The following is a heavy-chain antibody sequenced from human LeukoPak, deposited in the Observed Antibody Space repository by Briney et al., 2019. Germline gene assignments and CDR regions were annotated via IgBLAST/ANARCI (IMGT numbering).Heavy chain of an antibody. CDR1: GFTFSTYA. V-gene: IGHV3-30*02. CDR2: MRYDGNFE. CDR3: AKRGDTGYDFSFDS. Sequence: GGSLRLSCAASGFTFSTYAMHWVRQAPGKGLEWVACMRYDGNFEDYVDSVKGRFTISRDNSKKTLYLQMKSLRPEDTAVYYCAKRGDTGYDFSFDSWGQGTLVIVSS. J-gene: IGHJ4*02. D-gene: IGHD5-12*01.